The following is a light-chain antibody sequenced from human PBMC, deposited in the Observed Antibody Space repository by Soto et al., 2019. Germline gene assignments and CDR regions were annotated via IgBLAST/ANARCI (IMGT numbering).Light chain of an antibody. J-gene: IGLJ2*01. Sequence: QSVLTQPPSVSGAPGQRVTISCTGSSSNIGAGYDVHWYQQLPGTAPKLLIYGNSNRPSGVPNRFSGSKSGTSASLAITGLQAEDEADYYCQSHDSILSGHVVFGGGTKVTVL. CDR2: GNS. V-gene: IGLV1-40*01. CDR3: QSHDSILSGHVV. CDR1: SSNIGAGYD.